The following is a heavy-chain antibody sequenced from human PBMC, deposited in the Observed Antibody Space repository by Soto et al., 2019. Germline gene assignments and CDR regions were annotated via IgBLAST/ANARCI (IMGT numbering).Heavy chain of an antibody. V-gene: IGHV1-3*01. CDR1: GYTFTSYA. Sequence: ASVKVSCKASGYTFTSYAMHWVRQAPGQRLEWMGWINAGNGNTKYSQKFQGRVTITRDTSASTAYMELSSLRSEDTAVYYCARDLSSGWYRGYYYYYGMDVWGQGTTVTVSS. CDR3: ARDLSSGWYRGYYYYYGMDV. J-gene: IGHJ6*02. CDR2: INAGNGNT. D-gene: IGHD6-19*01.